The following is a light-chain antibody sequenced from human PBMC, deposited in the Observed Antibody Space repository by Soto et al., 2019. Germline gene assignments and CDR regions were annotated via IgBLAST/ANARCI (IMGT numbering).Light chain of an antibody. Sequence: QSALTQPASVSGSPGQSITISCTGTSSDVGGYNYVSWYQQHPGKAPKLMIYEVSNRPSGVSNRFSGYKSGNTASLTISGLQAEDEAYYYCSSYTSSSTLVFGGGTKLTVL. CDR3: SSYTSSSTLV. J-gene: IGLJ2*01. CDR2: EVS. V-gene: IGLV2-14*01. CDR1: SSDVGGYNY.